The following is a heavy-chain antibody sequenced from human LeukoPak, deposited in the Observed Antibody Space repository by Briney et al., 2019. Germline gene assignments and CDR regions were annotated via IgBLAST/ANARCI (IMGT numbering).Heavy chain of an antibody. J-gene: IGHJ3*02. V-gene: IGHV6-1*01. CDR2: TYYRSKWYY. CDR1: GDSVSSNSAA. CDR3: ARVSYMGGAWYGTFDI. Sequence: SQTLSLTCAISGDSVSSNSAAWNWVRQSPSRGLEWPGRTYYRSKWYYDYAVSVKSRITINPDTSKNQFSLQLSSVTPEDTAVYYCARVSYMGGAWYGTFDIWGQGTMVTVSS. D-gene: IGHD6-19*01.